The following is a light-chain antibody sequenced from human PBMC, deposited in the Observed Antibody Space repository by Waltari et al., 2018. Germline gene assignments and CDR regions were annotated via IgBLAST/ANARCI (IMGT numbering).Light chain of an antibody. CDR3: AAWDGGLNGLI. CDR1: RSNVGRNT. J-gene: IGLJ2*01. V-gene: IGLV1-44*01. Sequence: QSVLSQPPSESGPPGQSVNIPCSGIRSNVGRNTVNWYQHLPGTSPKPLTYSNNHRPSGGPDRCSASKSGTSASLAISGLQSEDEGDYYCAAWDGGLNGLIFGGGTKLTVL. CDR2: SNN.